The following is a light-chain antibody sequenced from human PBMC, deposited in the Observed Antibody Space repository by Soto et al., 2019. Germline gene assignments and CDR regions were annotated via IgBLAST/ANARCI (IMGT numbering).Light chain of an antibody. CDR3: QAYGSSLSGYV. Sequence: QSVLTQPPSVSEAPGQRVTISCTGSSSNIGAGYEAHRYQQVPGTAPKLLIYENNNRPSGVPDRFSGSKSGTSAALAITGLQAEDGAEYYSQAYGSSLSGYVFGTGTEVAAL. V-gene: IGLV1-40*01. CDR2: ENN. J-gene: IGLJ1*01. CDR1: SSNIGAGYE.